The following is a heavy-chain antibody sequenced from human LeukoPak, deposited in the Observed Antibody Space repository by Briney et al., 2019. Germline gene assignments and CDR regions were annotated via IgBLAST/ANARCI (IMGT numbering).Heavy chain of an antibody. CDR3: ARDRYSYGLFDY. V-gene: IGHV4-59*01. J-gene: IGHJ4*02. CDR2: IYYSGST. D-gene: IGHD5-18*01. CDR1: GGSISSYY. Sequence: PSETLSLTCTVSGGSISSYYWSWIRQPPGKGLEWTGYIYYSGSTNYNPSLKSRVTISVDTSKNQFSLKLSSVTAADTAVYYCARDRYSYGLFDYWGQGTLVTVSS.